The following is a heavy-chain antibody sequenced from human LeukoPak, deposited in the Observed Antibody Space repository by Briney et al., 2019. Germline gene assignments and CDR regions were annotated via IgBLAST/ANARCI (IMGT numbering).Heavy chain of an antibody. CDR1: GFTFSSHG. D-gene: IGHD1-1*01. CDR3: AKVLPGPFHY. Sequence: GGSLRLSCAASGFTFSSHGMHWVRQAPGKGLEWVAFVRSDGTTKYYTDSVKGRFTISRDNSKNTMYLQMNSLRAEDTAVYYCAKVLPGPFHYWGQGTLVTVSS. CDR2: VRSDGTTK. J-gene: IGHJ4*02. V-gene: IGHV3-30*02.